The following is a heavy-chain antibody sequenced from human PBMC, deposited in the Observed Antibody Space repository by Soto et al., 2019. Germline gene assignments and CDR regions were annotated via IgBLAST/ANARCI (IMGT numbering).Heavy chain of an antibody. CDR1: GFTFSSYS. D-gene: IGHD4-17*01. Sequence: GGSLRLSCAASGFTFSSYSMNWVRQAPGKGLEWVSYISSSSSTIYYADSVKGRFTFSRDNAKNSLYLQINSLRDEDTAVYYCARAWVYGDYYYYYGMDVWGQGTTVTVSS. V-gene: IGHV3-48*02. CDR3: ARAWVYGDYYYYYGMDV. CDR2: ISSSSSTI. J-gene: IGHJ6*02.